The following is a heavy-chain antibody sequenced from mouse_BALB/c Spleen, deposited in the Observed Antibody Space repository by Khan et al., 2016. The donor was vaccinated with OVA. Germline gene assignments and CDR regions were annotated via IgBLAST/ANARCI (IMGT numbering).Heavy chain of an antibody. Sequence: EVKLLESGPGLVKPSQSLSLTCTVTGYSITSDYAWNWIRQFPGNKLEWMGYISYSGNTNYNPSPKSRISITRDTSKNQFFLQLNSVTTEDTATYYCARVYGGDFDYWGQGTTLTVSS. D-gene: IGHD2-10*02. CDR1: GYSITSDYA. CDR2: ISYSGNT. J-gene: IGHJ2*01. V-gene: IGHV3-2*02. CDR3: ARVYGGDFDY.